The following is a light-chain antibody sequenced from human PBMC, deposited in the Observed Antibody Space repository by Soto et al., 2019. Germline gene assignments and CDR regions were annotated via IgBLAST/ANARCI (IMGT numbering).Light chain of an antibody. CDR1: QSVGNN. CDR2: GAS. V-gene: IGKV3-15*01. Sequence: EILMTQSPATLSVSPGKRATLSCRASQSVGNNLAWYQQRPAQAPRLLIYGASTRATGIPARFSGSGSGTEFTLTINSLQSEDFALYYCQQYNKWPLFTFGPGTRVDI. CDR3: QQYNKWPLFT. J-gene: IGKJ3*01.